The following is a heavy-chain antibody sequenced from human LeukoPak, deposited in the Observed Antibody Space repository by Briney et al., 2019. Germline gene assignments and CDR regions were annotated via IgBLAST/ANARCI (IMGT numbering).Heavy chain of an antibody. J-gene: IGHJ4*02. CDR3: ARDVCSGGSCYFDY. D-gene: IGHD2-15*01. CDR1: GFTFSSYG. V-gene: IGHV3-20*04. Sequence: RAGGSLRLSCAASGFTFSSYGMSWVRQAPGKGLEWVSGINWNGGSTGYADSVKGRFTISRDNAKNSLYLQMNSLRAEDTALYYCARDVCSGGSCYFDYWGQGTLVTVSS. CDR2: INWNGGST.